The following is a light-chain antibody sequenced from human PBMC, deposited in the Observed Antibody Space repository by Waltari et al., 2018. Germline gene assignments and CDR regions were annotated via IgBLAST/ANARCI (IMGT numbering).Light chain of an antibody. J-gene: IGKJ2*01. Sequence: EIVLTQSPATLSLSPGERATLSCRASESLTSYLAWYQHKPGQAPRLLIYDTSNRATGIPARFSGIGSGADFTLIISSLEPEDFGVYYCQQRSTFGQGTKLEI. CDR2: DTS. CDR1: ESLTSY. V-gene: IGKV3-11*01. CDR3: QQRST.